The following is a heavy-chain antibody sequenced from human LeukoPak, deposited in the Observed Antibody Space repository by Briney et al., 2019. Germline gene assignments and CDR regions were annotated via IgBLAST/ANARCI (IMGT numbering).Heavy chain of an antibody. V-gene: IGHV3-23*01. CDR2: ISGSGGTT. CDR3: AKEYRYFDY. J-gene: IGHJ4*02. CDR1: GFTFRSSA. D-gene: IGHD2-2*02. Sequence: GGSLRLSCAASGFTFRSSAMTWVRQAPGKGLEWVSAISGSGGTTYYADSVKGRFTISRDNSKNTLYLQMNSLRAEDTAVYYCAKEYRYFDYWGQGTLVTDSS.